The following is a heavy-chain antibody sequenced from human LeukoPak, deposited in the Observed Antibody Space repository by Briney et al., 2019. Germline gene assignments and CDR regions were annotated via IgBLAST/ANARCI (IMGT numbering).Heavy chain of an antibody. J-gene: IGHJ4*02. CDR3: ARNYDVLTGYPYYFDH. V-gene: IGHV3-21*01. CDR2: ITAGGSFK. Sequence: GGSLRLSCAASGFTFSNYAMNWVRQAPGKGLDWVSSITAGGSFKYYADSVGGRFTISRDNAKNSLYLQMSSLPPEDTAVYYCARNYDVLTGYPYYFDHWGQGILVTVSS. D-gene: IGHD3-9*01. CDR1: GFTFSNYA.